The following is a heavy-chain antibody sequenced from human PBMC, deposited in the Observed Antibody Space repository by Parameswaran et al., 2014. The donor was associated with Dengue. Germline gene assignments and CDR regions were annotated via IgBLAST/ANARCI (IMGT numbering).Heavy chain of an antibody. J-gene: IGHJ4*02. CDR3: ARGYTSGWYHDY. D-gene: IGHD6-19*01. Sequence: WVRQAPGQRPEWMGWINGGNGNTKYSLKFQGRVTITRDTSASTAYMELTSLRSEDTAVYYCARGYTSGWYHDYWGQGTLVTVSS. CDR2: INGGNGNT. V-gene: IGHV1-3*01.